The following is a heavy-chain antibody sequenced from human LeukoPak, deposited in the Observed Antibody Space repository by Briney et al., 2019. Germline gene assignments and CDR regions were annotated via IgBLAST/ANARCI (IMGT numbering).Heavy chain of an antibody. CDR2: IYYSGST. J-gene: IGHJ6*02. V-gene: IGHV4-59*01. D-gene: IGHD5-18*01. Sequence: SETLSLTCTVSGGSISSYYWSWIRQPPGEGLEWIGYIYYSGSTNYNPSLKSRVTISVDTSKNQFSLKLSSVTAADTAVYYWARALSYSFWSYGMDVWGQGTTVTVSS. CDR3: ARALSYSFWSYGMDV. CDR1: GGSISSYY.